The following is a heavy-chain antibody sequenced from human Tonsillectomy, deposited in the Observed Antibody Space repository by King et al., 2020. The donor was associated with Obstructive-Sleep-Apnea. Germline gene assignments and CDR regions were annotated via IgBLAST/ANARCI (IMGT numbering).Heavy chain of an antibody. V-gene: IGHV3-64*05. CDR2: ISSNGGNT. CDR3: VKVGDGYHDRGVAGDAFDI. CDR1: GFTFSSYA. Sequence: VQLVQSGGGLVQPGGSLRLSCSASGFTFSSYAMHWVRQAPGKGLEYVSAISSNGGNTYYSDSVKGRFTVSRDNSKNTLYFHLSSLRAEDTAVYYCVKVGDGYHDRGVAGDAFDIWGQGKMVTVSS. D-gene: IGHD5-24*01. J-gene: IGHJ3*02.